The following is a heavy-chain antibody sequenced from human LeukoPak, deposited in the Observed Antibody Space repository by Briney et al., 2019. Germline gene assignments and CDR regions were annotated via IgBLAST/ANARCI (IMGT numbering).Heavy chain of an antibody. CDR3: ARSDDLSGSFDY. J-gene: IGHJ4*02. V-gene: IGHV3-23*01. CDR2: ISGNTGAT. D-gene: IGHD3-22*01. CDR1: GFTFKNFV. Sequence: GGSLRLSCAASGFTFKNFVMTWVRQAPGQGLDWVSAISGNTGATYYADSVKGRFTISRDNSKNTLYLQMNSLRAEDTAVYYCARSDDLSGSFDYWGQGTLVTVSS.